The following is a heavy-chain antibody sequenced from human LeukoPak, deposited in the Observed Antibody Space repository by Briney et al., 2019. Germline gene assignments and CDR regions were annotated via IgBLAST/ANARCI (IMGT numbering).Heavy chain of an antibody. CDR3: ARGRFGSGEFGAFDI. CDR2: TFYRSKWYN. D-gene: IGHD1-14*01. CDR1: GDSVSSSSAT. V-gene: IGHV6-1*01. Sequence: SQTLSLTCAISGDSVSSSSATWNWIRQSPSRGLEWLGRTFYRSKWYNDYTVSVKGRITINPDTSKNQFSLHLNSVTPEDTALYYCARGRFGSGEFGAFDIWGRGTVATVSS. J-gene: IGHJ3*02.